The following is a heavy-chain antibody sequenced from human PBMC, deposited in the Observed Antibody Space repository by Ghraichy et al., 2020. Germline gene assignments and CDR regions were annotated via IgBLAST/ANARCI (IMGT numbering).Heavy chain of an antibody. CDR2: LNTNNGDT. CDR1: GYTFTDFG. D-gene: IGHD6-13*01. J-gene: IGHJ4*02. CDR3: ARELAAAATDIDY. Sequence: ASVKVSCKASGYTFTDFGITWVRQAPGQGFEWTGWLNTNNGDTNYAQNLQDRVTMTTDTSTSTAYMELRSLRSDDTAMYYCARELAAAATDIDYWGQGTLVTVSS. V-gene: IGHV1-18*04.